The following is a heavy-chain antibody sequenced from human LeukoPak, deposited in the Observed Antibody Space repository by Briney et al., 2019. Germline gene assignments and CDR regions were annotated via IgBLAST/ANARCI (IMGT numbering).Heavy chain of an antibody. CDR3: AKDGNSGWGDY. V-gene: IGHV3-23*01. D-gene: IGHD6-19*01. J-gene: IGHJ4*02. CDR1: GFTFSSYA. CDR2: ISGSGGST. Sequence: GGSLRLSCEASGFTFSSYAMSWVRQASGKGLEWVSGISGSGGSTYYADSVKGRFTISRDNSKNTLYLQMNSLRAEDTAVYYCAKDGNSGWGDYWGQGTLVTVSS.